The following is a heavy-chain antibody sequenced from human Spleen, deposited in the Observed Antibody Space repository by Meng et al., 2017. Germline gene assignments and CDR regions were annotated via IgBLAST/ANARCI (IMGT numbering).Heavy chain of an antibody. Sequence: VHLVQSGAEVKKPGASLKVSCKASGYTFTDYYLHWVRQAPGQGLEYMGRINPKTGGTDYAQRFQGRVTMTRDTSMSTVYMELTSLRSDDGAVYYCARDAPTVTTSDSDYWGQGTLVTVSS. CDR3: ARDAPTVTTSDSDY. D-gene: IGHD4-17*01. V-gene: IGHV1-2*06. J-gene: IGHJ4*02. CDR1: GYTFTDYY. CDR2: INPKTGGT.